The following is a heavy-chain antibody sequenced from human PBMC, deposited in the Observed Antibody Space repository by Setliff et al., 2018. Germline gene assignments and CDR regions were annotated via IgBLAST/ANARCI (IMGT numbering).Heavy chain of an antibody. J-gene: IGHJ4*02. CDR2: ISSTSTYI. D-gene: IGHD3-3*01. CDR1: GFTFSTYS. CDR3: ARDGVPPLNYNFWSGNFEF. V-gene: IGHV3-21*01. Sequence: GGSLRLSCAASGFTFSTYSFNWVRQAPGKGLEWVSAISSTSTYIYYADSVKGRFTISRDNSKNTLYLQMNSLRVEDTAVYYCARDGVPPLNYNFWSGNFEFWGQGTLVTVSS.